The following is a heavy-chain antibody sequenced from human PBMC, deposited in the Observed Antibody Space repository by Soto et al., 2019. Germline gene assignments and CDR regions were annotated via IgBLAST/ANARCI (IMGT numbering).Heavy chain of an antibody. J-gene: IGHJ6*02. CDR1: GGSISSGGYY. CDR2: IYYSGST. D-gene: IGHD3-22*01. CDR3: ARDLRLYYYDSSGYFDGMDV. V-gene: IGHV4-31*03. Sequence: SETLSLTCTVSGGSISSGGYYWSWIRQHPGKGLEWIGYIYYSGSTYYNPSLKSRVTISVDTSKNQFSLKLSSVTAADTAVYYFARDLRLYYYDSSGYFDGMDVWGQGTTVTVSS.